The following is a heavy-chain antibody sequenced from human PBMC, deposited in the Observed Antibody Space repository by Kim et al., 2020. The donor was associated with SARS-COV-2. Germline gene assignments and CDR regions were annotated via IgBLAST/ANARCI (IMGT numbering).Heavy chain of an antibody. D-gene: IGHD3-10*01. CDR1: GFTFSSYE. J-gene: IGHJ6*03. Sequence: GGSLRLSCAASGFTFSSYEMNWVRQAPGKGLEWVSYISSSGSTIYYADSVKGRFTISRDNAKNSLYLQMNSLRAEDTAVYYCARYKYYYGSGSYYNGDYYYYYMDVWGKGTTVTVSS. CDR3: ARYKYYYGSGSYYNGDYYYYYMDV. V-gene: IGHV3-48*03. CDR2: ISSSGSTI.